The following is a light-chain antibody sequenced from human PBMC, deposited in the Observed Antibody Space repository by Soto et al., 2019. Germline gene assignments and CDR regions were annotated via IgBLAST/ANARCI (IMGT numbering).Light chain of an antibody. V-gene: IGKV3-20*01. J-gene: IGKJ5*01. CDR3: QQYGTSPPT. CDR2: GAS. CDR1: QSVSSSC. Sequence: EIVLTQSRGTLSLSPGARATLSCRASQSVSSSCLGWYQQKPGHAARLLIYGASSRATGIPARFSGSGSGTEFTLTISSLQSEDFAVYYCQQYGTSPPTFGQGTRLEIK.